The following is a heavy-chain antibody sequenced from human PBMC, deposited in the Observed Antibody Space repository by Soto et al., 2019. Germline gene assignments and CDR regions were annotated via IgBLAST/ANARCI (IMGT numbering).Heavy chain of an antibody. J-gene: IGHJ4*02. CDR1: GSSINSSGYY. CDR2: MFYGVST. V-gene: IGHV4-39*01. Sequence: SETLSLTCTVSGSSINSSGYYWGWIRQPPGKGLEWIGSMFYGVSTYYNPSLKSRVTVSVDTSKSQFSLNLRSVTAADTAVYYCARLPSRHLVDYWGQGTLVTVYS. D-gene: IGHD3-3*02. CDR3: ARLPSRHLVDY.